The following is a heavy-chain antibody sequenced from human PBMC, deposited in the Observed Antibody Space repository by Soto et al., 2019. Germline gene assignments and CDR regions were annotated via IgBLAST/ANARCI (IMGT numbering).Heavy chain of an antibody. Sequence: SETLSLTCAVYGGSFSGYYWSWIRQPPGKGLEWIGEINHSGSTNYNPSLKSRVTISVDTSKNQFSLKLSSVTAADTAVYYCAREDQDYYDSSGNPFDYWGQGTLVTVSS. V-gene: IGHV4-34*01. J-gene: IGHJ4*02. CDR1: GGSFSGYY. CDR3: AREDQDYYDSSGNPFDY. CDR2: INHSGST. D-gene: IGHD3-22*01.